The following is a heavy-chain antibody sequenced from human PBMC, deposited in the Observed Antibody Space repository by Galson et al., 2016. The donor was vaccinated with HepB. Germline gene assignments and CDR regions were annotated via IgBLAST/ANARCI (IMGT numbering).Heavy chain of an antibody. J-gene: IGHJ2*01. V-gene: IGHV4-59*01. D-gene: IGHD3-9*01. CDR3: ARSDVRIWLRGYWYFHL. Sequence: SETLSLTCTVSGSSLSTYYWSWIRQPPGKGLEWIAYFYFSGSTDYNPSLKSRVTISLDASKNRFSLNLNSVTAADTAVYYCARSDVRIWLRGYWYFHLWGRGTLVTVST. CDR2: FYFSGST. CDR1: GSSLSTYY.